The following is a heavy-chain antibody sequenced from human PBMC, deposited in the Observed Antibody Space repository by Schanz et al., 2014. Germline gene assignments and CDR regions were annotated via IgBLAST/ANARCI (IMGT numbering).Heavy chain of an antibody. CDR1: GFTFSSHW. CDR2: INSVGSNT. J-gene: IGHJ4*02. D-gene: IGHD3-22*01. Sequence: EVQLVQSGGGLVQPGGSLRLSCAASGFTFSSHWMHWVRQDPGKGLVWVARINSVGSNTDYADSVTGRFTISRDNAKNTLYLQMNSPRVEDSAIYYCAKDISDTSGKDDYWGQGTLXTVSS. CDR3: AKDISDTSGKDDY. V-gene: IGHV3-74*01.